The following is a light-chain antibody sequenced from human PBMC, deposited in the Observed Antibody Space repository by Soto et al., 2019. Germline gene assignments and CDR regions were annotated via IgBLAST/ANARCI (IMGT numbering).Light chain of an antibody. J-gene: IGLJ1*01. V-gene: IGLV2-14*01. CDR3: SSYTSSNTLGV. CDR2: EVS. Sequence: QSALTQPASVSGSAGQSLTICCTGSTSDVFYYNSVAWYQLHPDKAPKLVVYEVSNRASGASTRYSGSKSGNTASLTISGLQPEDEATYYCSSYTSSNTLGVFGTGTKVTVL. CDR1: TSDVFYYNS.